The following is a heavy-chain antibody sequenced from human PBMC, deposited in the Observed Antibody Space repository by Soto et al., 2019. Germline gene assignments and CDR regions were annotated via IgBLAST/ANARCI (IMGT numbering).Heavy chain of an antibody. CDR3: DKEVDDPYNWFDP. D-gene: IGHD5-12*01. CDR1: GGTFSSYA. V-gene: IGHV1-69*13. Sequence: SVKVSCKASGGTFSSYAISWVRQAPGQGLEWMGGIIPIFGTANYAQKFQGRVTITADESTSTAYMELSSLRSEDTAVYYCDKEVDDPYNWFDPWGQGTLVTVSS. CDR2: IIPIFGTA. J-gene: IGHJ5*02.